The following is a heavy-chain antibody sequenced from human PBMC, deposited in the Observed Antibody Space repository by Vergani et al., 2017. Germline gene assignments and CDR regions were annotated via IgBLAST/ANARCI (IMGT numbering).Heavy chain of an antibody. CDR3: ARQNPYGSADVDV. D-gene: IGHD3-10*01. V-gene: IGHV4-39*01. Sequence: QLQLQESGPGLVKPSETLSLTCTVSGGSISSSCYYWGWIRQPPGKGLEWIGSIYYSGSTYYNPSLKSRVTISVDTSKNQFSLRLTSVTAADTAVYYGARQNPYGSADVDVWGQGVLVTVS. CDR1: GGSISSSCYY. CDR2: IYYSGST. J-gene: IGHJ6*02.